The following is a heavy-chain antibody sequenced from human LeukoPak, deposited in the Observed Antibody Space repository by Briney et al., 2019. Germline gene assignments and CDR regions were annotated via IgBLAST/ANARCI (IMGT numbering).Heavy chain of an antibody. V-gene: IGHV3-23*01. Sequence: GGSLRLSCAASGFTFSSYAISWVRQAPGKGLEWVSGISGSTGSTYYVDSVKGRFTISRDNSKNTLYLQTNSLRAEDTAAYYCAKKYCSGGSCYSDPIDYWGQGTLVTVSS. CDR2: ISGSTGST. D-gene: IGHD2-15*01. CDR1: GFTFSSYA. CDR3: AKKYCSGGSCYSDPIDY. J-gene: IGHJ4*02.